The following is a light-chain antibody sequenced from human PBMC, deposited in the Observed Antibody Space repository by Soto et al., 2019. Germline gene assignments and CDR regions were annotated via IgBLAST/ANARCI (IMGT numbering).Light chain of an antibody. CDR1: SSDVGGYNY. CDR2: EVS. V-gene: IGLV2-8*01. J-gene: IGLJ1*01. CDR3: SSYAGSTNFHV. Sequence: QSALTQPPSASGSPGQSVTISCTGTSSDVGGYNYVSWYQQHPGKAPKLMIYEVSKRPSGVPDRFSGSKSGNTASLTVSGLQADDEADYYCSSYAGSTNFHVFGTGTKLTVL.